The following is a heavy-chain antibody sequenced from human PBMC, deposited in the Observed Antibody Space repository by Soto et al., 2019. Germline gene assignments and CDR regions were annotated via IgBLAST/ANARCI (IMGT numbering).Heavy chain of an antibody. CDR2: ISGSGGST. V-gene: IGHV3-23*01. D-gene: IGHD3-22*01. CDR1: GFTFSSYA. CDR3: AKVTMIVVVTLYYFDY. Sequence: PGGSLRLSCAASGFTFSSYAMSWVRQAPGKGLEWVSAISGSGGSTYYADSVKGRFTISRDNSKNTLYLQMNSLRAEDTAVYYCAKVTMIVVVTLYYFDYWGQGTLVTVSS. J-gene: IGHJ4*02.